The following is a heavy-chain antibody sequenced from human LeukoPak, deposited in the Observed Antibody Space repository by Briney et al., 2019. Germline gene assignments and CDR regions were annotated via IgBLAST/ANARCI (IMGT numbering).Heavy chain of an antibody. CDR2: IKEDGGEI. CDR1: GFTFSSYW. D-gene: IGHD1-26*01. V-gene: IGHV3-7*03. J-gene: IGHJ4*02. CDR3: ARSGYSHSCDY. Sequence: GGSLRLSCAASGFTFSSYWMSWVRQAPGKGLEWVANIKEDGGEIHFVDSMKGRFTISRDNAKNSLYLQMNSLRGDDTAVYYCARSGYSHSCDYWGQGTLVIVSS.